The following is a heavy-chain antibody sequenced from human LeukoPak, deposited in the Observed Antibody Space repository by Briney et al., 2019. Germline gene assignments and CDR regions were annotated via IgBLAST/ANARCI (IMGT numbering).Heavy chain of an antibody. V-gene: IGHV4-59*11. J-gene: IGHJ5*02. CDR1: GGSISSHY. Sequence: PSETLSLTCTVSGGSISSHYWSWIRQPPEKGLEWIGYIYYSGSTNYNPSLKSRVTISVDTSKNQFSLKLSSVTAADTAVYYCARADSSRGFDPWGQGTLVTVSS. CDR3: ARADSSRGFDP. CDR2: IYYSGST. D-gene: IGHD3-22*01.